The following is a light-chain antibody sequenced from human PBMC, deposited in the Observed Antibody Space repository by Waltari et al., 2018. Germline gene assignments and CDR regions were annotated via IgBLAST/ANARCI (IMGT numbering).Light chain of an antibody. J-gene: IGLJ3*02. V-gene: IGLV4-69*01. CDR3: QPGGHGTGV. CDR1: SGHSSNV. Sequence: QLVLTPSPSASASLGASVKLTCTLRSGHSSNVIAWHQQQPEKGPRYVMKVNSDGSHSKGDEIPDRFSGSSSAAERYLTISSLQSEDEAHSYCQPGGHGTGVFDGETKLTVL. CDR2: VNSDGSH.